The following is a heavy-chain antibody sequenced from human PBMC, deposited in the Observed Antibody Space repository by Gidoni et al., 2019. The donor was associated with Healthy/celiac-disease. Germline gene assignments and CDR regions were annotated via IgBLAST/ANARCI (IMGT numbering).Heavy chain of an antibody. CDR3: ARQEEGYEGEFDY. Sequence: QVQLQESGPGLVKPSETLSLTCTVSGGSVSSGSYYWSWIRQPPGKGLEWIGYIYYSGSTNYNPSLKSRVTISVDTSKNQFSLKLSSVTAADTAVYYCARQEEGYEGEFDYWGQGTLVTVSS. V-gene: IGHV4-61*01. CDR2: IYYSGST. CDR1: GGSVSSGSYY. D-gene: IGHD5-12*01. J-gene: IGHJ4*02.